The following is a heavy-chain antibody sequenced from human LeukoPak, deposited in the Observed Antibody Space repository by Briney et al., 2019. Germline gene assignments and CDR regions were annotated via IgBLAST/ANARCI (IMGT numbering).Heavy chain of an antibody. Sequence: ASVKVSCKASGYTFTSYGISWVRQAPGQGLEWMGWISAYNGNTNYAQKLQGRVTMTTDTSTSTAYMELRSLRSDDTAVYYCARDLGDKQWLVRALYNWGQGTLVTVSS. V-gene: IGHV1-18*01. D-gene: IGHD6-19*01. CDR2: ISAYNGNT. CDR3: ARDLGDKQWLVRALYN. CDR1: GYTFTSYG. J-gene: IGHJ4*02.